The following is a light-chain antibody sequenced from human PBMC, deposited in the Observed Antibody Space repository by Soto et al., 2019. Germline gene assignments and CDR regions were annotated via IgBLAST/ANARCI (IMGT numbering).Light chain of an antibody. CDR3: SSYAGSNNVV. V-gene: IGLV2-8*01. CDR2: EVS. J-gene: IGLJ2*01. CDR1: SSDVGGYNY. Sequence: QSVLTQPPSASGSPGQSVTIYCTGNSSDVGGYNYVSWYQQHPGKAPKLMIYEVSNRPSGVPDRFSGSKSGNTASRTVSGLQAEDEADYYCSSYAGSNNVVFGGGTKVTVL.